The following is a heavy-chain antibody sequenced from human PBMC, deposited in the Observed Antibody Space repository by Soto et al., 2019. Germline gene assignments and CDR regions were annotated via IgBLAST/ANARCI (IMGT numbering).Heavy chain of an antibody. CDR3: ARGLLRGLQSSNWFDP. J-gene: IGHJ5*02. Sequence: PSETLSLTCTVSGGSISSYYWRWIRQPPGKGLEYIGFIYYSGTTNYSPSLKSRVTISLDTSKNQFSLKLSSLTAADTAVYYCARGLLRGLQSSNWFDPWGQGTLVTVPQ. CDR2: IYYSGTT. V-gene: IGHV4-59*01. D-gene: IGHD2-2*01. CDR1: GGSISSYY.